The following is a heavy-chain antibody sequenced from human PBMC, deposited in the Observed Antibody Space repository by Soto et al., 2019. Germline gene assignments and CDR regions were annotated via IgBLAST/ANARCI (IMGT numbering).Heavy chain of an antibody. CDR2: MNPNSGNS. Sequence: QVQLVQSGAEVRKPGASVKVSCKASGFTFTSYDINWVRQATGQGLEWMGWMNPNSGNSGYAQKFQGRVTMTRNTSISTAYMELSSLRSEDTAVYYCARQARFGELYPSFFGYWGQGTLVTVSS. CDR3: ARQARFGELYPSFFGY. D-gene: IGHD3-10*01. J-gene: IGHJ4*02. V-gene: IGHV1-8*01. CDR1: GFTFTSYD.